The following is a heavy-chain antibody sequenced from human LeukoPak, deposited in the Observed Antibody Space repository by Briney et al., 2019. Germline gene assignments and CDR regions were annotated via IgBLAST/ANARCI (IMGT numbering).Heavy chain of an antibody. J-gene: IGHJ4*02. CDR1: GFTFSSYW. CDR2: INTDGSTT. CDR3: AKGKDTYSYDSSGYYFGEY. D-gene: IGHD3-22*01. V-gene: IGHV3-74*01. Sequence: GGSLRLSCAASGFTFSSYWMHWVRQAPGKGLVWVSRINTDGSTTNYADSVKGRFTISRDNSKNTLYLQMNSLRAEDTAVYYCAKGKDTYSYDSSGYYFGEYWGQGTLVTVSS.